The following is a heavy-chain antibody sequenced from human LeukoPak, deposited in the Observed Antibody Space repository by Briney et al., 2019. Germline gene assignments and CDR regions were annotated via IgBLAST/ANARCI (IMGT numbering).Heavy chain of an antibody. V-gene: IGHV3-74*01. D-gene: IGHD2-2*01. CDR3: AGDYCSSTSCYLAGVDY. CDR1: GFTFSNYW. J-gene: IGHJ4*02. Sequence: QSGGSLRLSCAASGFTFSNYWMHWVRQAPGKGLVWVSRINSDGSSTSYADSVKGRFTISRHNAKNTLYLQMNSLRAEDTAIYYCAGDYCSSTSCYLAGVDYWGQGTLVTVSS. CDR2: INSDGSST.